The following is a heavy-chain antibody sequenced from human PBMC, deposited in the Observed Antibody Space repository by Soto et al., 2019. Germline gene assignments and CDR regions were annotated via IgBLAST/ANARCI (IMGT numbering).Heavy chain of an antibody. J-gene: IGHJ4*02. V-gene: IGHV4-31*03. CDR3: ARGYDYDSGGYLFDY. CDR1: GGSVSSNIYY. Sequence: PSETLSLTCILSGGSVSSNIYYWTWIRHHPGKGPAWIGHSYYSGRTYYTPSLKSRVTISLVMYKNQFSLKLTSVSAADTAVYSCARGYDYDSGGYLFDYWGQGTLVTVS. CDR2: SYYSGRT. D-gene: IGHD3-22*01.